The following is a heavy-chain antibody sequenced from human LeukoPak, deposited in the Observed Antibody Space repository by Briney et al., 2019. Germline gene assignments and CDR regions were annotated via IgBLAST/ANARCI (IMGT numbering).Heavy chain of an antibody. CDR3: ARVFRSPHYSGYDLYYFDY. Sequence: SETLSLTCTVSGGSISSYYWSWIRQPPGKGLEWIGYTYYSGSTNYNPSLKSRVTISVDTSKNQFSLKLSSVTAADTAVYYCARVFRSPHYSGYDLYYFDYWGQGTLVTVSS. CDR2: TYYSGST. V-gene: IGHV4-59*01. CDR1: GGSISSYY. J-gene: IGHJ4*02. D-gene: IGHD5-12*01.